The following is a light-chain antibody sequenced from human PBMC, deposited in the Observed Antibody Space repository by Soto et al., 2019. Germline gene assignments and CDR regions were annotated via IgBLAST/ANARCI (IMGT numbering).Light chain of an antibody. J-gene: IGLJ1*01. CDR1: SSDVGSYNR. V-gene: IGLV2-18*02. Sequence: QSALTQPPSVSGSPGQSVTISCTGTSSDVGSYNRVSWYQQPPGTAPKLLIYEVSNRPSGVPDRFSGSKSGNMASLTISGLQAEDEAEYYCSSYTSSSTYVFGSGTKVTVL. CDR2: EVS. CDR3: SSYTSSSTYV.